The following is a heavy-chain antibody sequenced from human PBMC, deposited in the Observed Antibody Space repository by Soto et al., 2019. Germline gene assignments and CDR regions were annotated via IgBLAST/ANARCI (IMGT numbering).Heavy chain of an antibody. CDR2: INHSGST. Sequence: SETLSLTCAVYGGSFSGYYWSWIRQPPGKGLEWIGEINHSGSTNYNPSLKSRVTISVDTSKNQFSLKLSSVTAADTAVYYCASKRRPRKLLVPAAKDAFDIWGQGTMVTVSS. V-gene: IGHV4-34*01. CDR3: ASKRRPRKLLVPAAKDAFDI. J-gene: IGHJ3*02. D-gene: IGHD2-2*01. CDR1: GGSFSGYY.